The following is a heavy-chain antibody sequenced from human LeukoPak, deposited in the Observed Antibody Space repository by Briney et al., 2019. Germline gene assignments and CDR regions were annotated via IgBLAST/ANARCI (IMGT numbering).Heavy chain of an antibody. CDR2: ISSSGSTI. Sequence: GGSLRLSCAASGFTFSSYEMNWVRQAPGKGLEWVSYISSSGSTIYYADSVKGRFTISRDNAKNSLYLQMNSLRAEDTAVYHCAKDSGGYRGGDYWGQGTLVTVSS. J-gene: IGHJ4*02. D-gene: IGHD1-26*01. CDR3: AKDSGGYRGGDY. V-gene: IGHV3-48*03. CDR1: GFTFSSYE.